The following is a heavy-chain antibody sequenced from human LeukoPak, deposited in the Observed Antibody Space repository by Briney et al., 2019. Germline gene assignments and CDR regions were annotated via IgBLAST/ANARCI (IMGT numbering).Heavy chain of an antibody. J-gene: IGHJ4*02. Sequence: GGALRVSCAASGFTFNPYAMSWVGQAPGKGGEWVSGFDGNGPNTYYADSVKGRWTISRDNSRNTLYLEMNSLRPEDTAIYYCAKPRTTGLGWAQFDYGGQGSLVTGAS. CDR2: FDGNGPNT. CDR3: AKPRTTGLGWAQFDY. D-gene: IGHD2-8*02. V-gene: IGHV3-23*01. CDR1: GFTFNPYA.